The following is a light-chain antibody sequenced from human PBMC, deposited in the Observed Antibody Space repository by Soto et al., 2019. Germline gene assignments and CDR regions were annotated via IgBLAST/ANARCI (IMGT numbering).Light chain of an antibody. J-gene: IGKJ1*01. CDR2: GVS. CDR1: QSVSSSY. V-gene: IGKV3-20*01. Sequence: EIVLTQSPGTLSLSPGERATLSCRASQSVSSSYLAWYQQKPGQAPRLLIYGVSSRATGIPDRFSGSGSGTDFTLTISRLEPEDFAVYYCQQYGSSPWWTFGQGTKVEIK. CDR3: QQYGSSPWWT.